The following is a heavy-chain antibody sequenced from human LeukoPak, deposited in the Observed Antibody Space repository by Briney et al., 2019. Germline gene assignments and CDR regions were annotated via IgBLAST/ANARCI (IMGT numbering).Heavy chain of an antibody. CDR1: GFTFSSYW. D-gene: IGHD1-26*01. CDR3: ARDNSGSYSDYYYMDV. CDR2: IKQDGSEK. Sequence: PGGSLRLSCAASGFTFSSYWMSWVRQAPGKGLEWVANIKQDGSEKYYVDSVKGRFTISRDNAKNSLYLQMNSLGAEDTAVYYCARDNSGSYSDYYYMDVWGKGTTVTVSS. V-gene: IGHV3-7*01. J-gene: IGHJ6*03.